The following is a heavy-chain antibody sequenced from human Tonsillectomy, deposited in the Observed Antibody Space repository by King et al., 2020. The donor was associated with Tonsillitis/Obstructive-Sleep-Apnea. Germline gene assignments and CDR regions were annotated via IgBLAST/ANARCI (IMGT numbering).Heavy chain of an antibody. CDR3: ARVGYDILTGYRSWFDP. V-gene: IGHV3-11*06. D-gene: IGHD3-9*01. CDR2: ISSSSSYT. CDR1: GFTFSDYY. Sequence: QLVQSGGGLVKPGGSLRLSCAASGFTFSDYYMSWIRQAPGKGLEWVSYISSSSSYTNYADSVKGRFTISRDNAKNSLYLQMNSLRAEDTAVYYCARVGYDILTGYRSWFDPWGQGTLVTVSS. J-gene: IGHJ5*02.